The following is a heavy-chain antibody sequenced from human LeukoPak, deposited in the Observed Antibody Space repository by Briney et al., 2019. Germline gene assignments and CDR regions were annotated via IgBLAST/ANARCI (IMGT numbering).Heavy chain of an antibody. J-gene: IGHJ4*02. Sequence: PSKTLSLTCAVYGGSFSGYYWSWIRQPPGKGLEWIGEINHSGSTNYNPSLKSRVTISVDTSKNQFSLKLSSVTAEDTAVYYCARSEGGSSSWYLDYWGQGTLVTVSS. CDR3: ARSEGGSSSWYLDY. CDR2: INHSGST. V-gene: IGHV4-34*01. D-gene: IGHD6-13*01. CDR1: GGSFSGYY.